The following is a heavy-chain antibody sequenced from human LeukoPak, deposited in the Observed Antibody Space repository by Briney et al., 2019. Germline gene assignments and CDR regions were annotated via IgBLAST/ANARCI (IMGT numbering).Heavy chain of an antibody. CDR3: ARGFFDRGNPGSWFDP. CDR2: IYHTGNT. D-gene: IGHD3-10*01. CDR1: GGSINFGAYS. V-gene: IGHV4-30-2*01. Sequence: SVTLSLTCTVSGGSINFGAYSWNWIRRPPGKGLEWIGYIYHTGNTYYNPSLKSRVTISVDRSKNQFSLRLTSVTAADTAVYYCARGFFDRGNPGSWFDPWGQGTLVTVSS. J-gene: IGHJ5*02.